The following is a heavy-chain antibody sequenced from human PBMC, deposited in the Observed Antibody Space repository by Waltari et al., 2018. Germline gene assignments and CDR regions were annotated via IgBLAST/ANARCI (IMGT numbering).Heavy chain of an antibody. CDR2: IIPILGTA. Sequence: QVQLVQSGAEVTKPGSSVKVSCKASGGTFRSYAISWVRQAPGQGLEWMGGIIPILGTANYAQKFQGRVTITADESTSTAYMELSSLRSEDTAVYYCARDLPYFYDSSGFVWFDPWGQGTLVTVSS. CDR3: ARDLPYFYDSSGFVWFDP. V-gene: IGHV1-69*01. D-gene: IGHD3-22*01. CDR1: GGTFRSYA. J-gene: IGHJ5*02.